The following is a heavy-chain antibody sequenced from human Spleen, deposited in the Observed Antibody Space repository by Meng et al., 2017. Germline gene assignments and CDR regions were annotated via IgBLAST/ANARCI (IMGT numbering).Heavy chain of an antibody. V-gene: IGHV4-38-2*02. D-gene: IGHD6-19*01. CDR2: IYHSGST. CDR1: SYSISSGYY. J-gene: IGHJ4*02. Sequence: SETLSLTCTVSSYSISSGYYWAWIRQPPGKGLEWIGSIYHSGSTYYNPSLKSRVIISVDTSKNQFSMKLSSVTAADTAVYSCARESRHSTGWGFDYWGQGTLVTVSS. CDR3: ARESRHSTGWGFDY.